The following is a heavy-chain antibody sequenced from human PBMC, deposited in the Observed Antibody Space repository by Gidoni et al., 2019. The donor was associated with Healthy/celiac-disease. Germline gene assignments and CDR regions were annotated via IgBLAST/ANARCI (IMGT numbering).Heavy chain of an antibody. Sequence: EVQLVESGGVVVQPGGSLRLSCAASGFTFDDYTMHWVRQAPGKGLEWVSLISWDGGSTYYADSVKGRFTISRDNSKNSLYLQMNSLRTEDTALYYCAKDMPFGGPDHPRAFDIWGQGTMVTVSS. CDR3: AKDMPFGGPDHPRAFDI. J-gene: IGHJ3*02. CDR1: GFTFDDYT. V-gene: IGHV3-43*01. CDR2: ISWDGGST. D-gene: IGHD3-3*01.